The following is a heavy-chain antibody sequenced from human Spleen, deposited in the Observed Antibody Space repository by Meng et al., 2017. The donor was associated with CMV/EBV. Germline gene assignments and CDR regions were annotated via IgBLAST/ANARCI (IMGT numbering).Heavy chain of an antibody. J-gene: IGHJ4*02. V-gene: IGHV3-7*01. D-gene: IGHD2-8*01. CDR1: GFTFSSYW. CDR2: IKQDGSEK. Sequence: GEFLKISCAASGFTFSSYWMSWVRQAPGKGLEWVANIKQDGSEKYYVDSVKGRFTISRDNAKNSLYLQMNSLRAEDTAVYYCARSYARFDYWGQGTLVTVSS. CDR3: ARSYARFDY.